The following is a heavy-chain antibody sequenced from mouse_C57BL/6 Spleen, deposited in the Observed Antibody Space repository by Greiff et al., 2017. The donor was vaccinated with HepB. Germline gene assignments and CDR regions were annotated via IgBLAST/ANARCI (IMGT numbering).Heavy chain of an antibody. CDR2: ISDGGSYT. Sequence: EVQVVESGGGLVKPGGSLKLSCAASGFTFSSYAMSWVRQTPEKRLEWVATISDGGSYTYYPDNVKGRFTISRDNAKNNLYLQMSHLKSEDTAMYYCARPNDYGSRGYYAMDYWGQGTSVTVSS. CDR1: GFTFSSYA. V-gene: IGHV5-4*01. J-gene: IGHJ4*01. CDR3: ARPNDYGSRGYYAMDY. D-gene: IGHD1-1*01.